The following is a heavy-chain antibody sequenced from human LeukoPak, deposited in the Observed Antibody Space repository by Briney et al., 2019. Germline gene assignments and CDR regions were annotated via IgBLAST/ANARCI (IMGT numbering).Heavy chain of an antibody. CDR2: IYYSGST. Sequence: PSETLSLTCTVSGGSISSYYWSWIRRPPGKGLEWIGYIYYSGSTNYNPSLKNRVTISVGTSKNHFSLKLSSMTAADTAVYYCAATTKWLAFENWGQGTLVTVSS. D-gene: IGHD6-19*01. V-gene: IGHV4-59*08. J-gene: IGHJ4*02. CDR3: AATTKWLAFEN. CDR1: GGSISSYY.